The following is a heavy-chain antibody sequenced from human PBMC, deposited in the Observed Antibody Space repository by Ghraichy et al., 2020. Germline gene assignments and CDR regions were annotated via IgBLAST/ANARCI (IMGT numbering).Heavy chain of an antibody. CDR2: INTDGGTT. D-gene: IGHD5-24*01. J-gene: IGHJ6*02. V-gene: IGHV3-74*01. Sequence: GGSLRLSCAASGFTFSSYFMHWVRQDPGKGLVWVSRINTDGGTTSYADSVKGRFTISRDNAKNTLYLQMSNLRAEDTAVYYCAVPITPYDDYTMHVWGQGTTVTVSS. CDR3: AVPITPYDDYTMHV. CDR1: GFTFSSYF.